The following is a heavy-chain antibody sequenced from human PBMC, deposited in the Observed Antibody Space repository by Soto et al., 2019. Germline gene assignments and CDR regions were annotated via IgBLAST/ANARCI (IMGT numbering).Heavy chain of an antibody. Sequence: SVKVSCKASGGTFSSYAISWVRQAPGQGLEWMGGIIPIFGTANYAQKFQGRVTITADESTSTAYMELSSLRSEDTAVYYCARQHSSGYPGLFDYWGQGTLVTVSS. J-gene: IGHJ4*02. CDR2: IIPIFGTA. V-gene: IGHV1-69*13. CDR1: GGTFSSYA. D-gene: IGHD3-22*01. CDR3: ARQHSSGYPGLFDY.